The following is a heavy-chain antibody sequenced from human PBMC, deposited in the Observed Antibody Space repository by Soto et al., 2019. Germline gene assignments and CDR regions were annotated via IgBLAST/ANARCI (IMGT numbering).Heavy chain of an antibody. V-gene: IGHV3-74*01. J-gene: IGHJ4*02. D-gene: IGHD6-19*01. CDR1: GFSFSSYW. Sequence: GGSLRLSCAASGFSFSSYWMHWVRQAPGKGLVWVSRINADGSGTTYADSVKGRFTISRDNAKNTLYLEMTSLRAEDTAVYYCAKGGRQWLVTSDFNYWGQGALVTVSS. CDR3: AKGGRQWLVTSDFNY. CDR2: INADGSGT.